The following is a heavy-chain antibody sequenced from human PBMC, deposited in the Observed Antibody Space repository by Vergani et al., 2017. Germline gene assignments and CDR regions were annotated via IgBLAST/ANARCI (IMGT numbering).Heavy chain of an antibody. CDR2: ISYDGSNK. D-gene: IGHD3-10*01. Sequence: QVQLVESGGGVVQPGRSLRLSCAASGFTFSSYGMHWVRQAPGKGLEWVAVISYDGSNKYYADSVKGRFTISRDNSKNTLYLQMNSLRAEDTAVYYCAKDRITMVRGNYMDVWGKGTTVTVSS. J-gene: IGHJ6*03. CDR3: AKDRITMVRGNYMDV. V-gene: IGHV3-30*18. CDR1: GFTFSSYG.